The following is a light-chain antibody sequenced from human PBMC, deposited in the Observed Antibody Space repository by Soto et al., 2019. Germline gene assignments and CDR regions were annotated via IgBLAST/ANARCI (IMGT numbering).Light chain of an antibody. V-gene: IGLV2-14*01. CDR3: CAYTTISTLV. Sequence: QSALTQPASVSASPGQSIIMSCTGTSSDVGGYNYVSWYQQHPGKAPKLMIYDVNNRPSGVSTRFSGSKSGNTASLTISGLQAEDEADYYCCAYTTISTLVFGSGTKVTVL. CDR2: DVN. J-gene: IGLJ1*01. CDR1: SSDVGGYNY.